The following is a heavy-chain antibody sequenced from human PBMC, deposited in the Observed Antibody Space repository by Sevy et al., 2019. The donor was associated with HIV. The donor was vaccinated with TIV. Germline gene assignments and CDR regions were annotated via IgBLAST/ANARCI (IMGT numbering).Heavy chain of an antibody. V-gene: IGHV1-2*02. D-gene: IGHD5-18*01. Sequence: ASVKVSCKASGYTFTGQYIHWVRQAPGQGLEWMGWINPNSGGTNYRQEFQGRVTLTRDTSITTASMELSGLKSDDTAIYYCARDLRLSGYSYGSFDHWGQGTLVTVSS. CDR3: ARDLRLSGYSYGSFDH. CDR2: INPNSGGT. CDR1: GYTFTGQY. J-gene: IGHJ4*02.